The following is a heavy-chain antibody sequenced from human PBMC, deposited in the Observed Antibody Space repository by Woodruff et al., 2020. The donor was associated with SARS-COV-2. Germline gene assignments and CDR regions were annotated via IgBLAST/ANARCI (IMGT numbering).Heavy chain of an antibody. CDR2: YT. D-gene: IGHD3-22*01. CDR3: ARQGTYDSSGYPDAFDI. Sequence: YTNYSPSFQGHVTISADKSISTAYLQWSSLKASDTAMYYCARQGTYDSSGYPDAFDIWGQGTMVT. J-gene: IGHJ3*02. V-gene: IGHV5-10-1*01.